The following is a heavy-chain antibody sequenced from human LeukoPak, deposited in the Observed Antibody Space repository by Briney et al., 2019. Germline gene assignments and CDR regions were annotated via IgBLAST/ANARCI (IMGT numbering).Heavy chain of an antibody. D-gene: IGHD3-10*01. CDR1: GFTFNYYW. CDR3: ARVRILRPRGVMVPFDY. Sequence: PGGSLRLSCAASGFTFNYYWLTWVRQAPGKGLEWVANIQQDGSEKYYVDSVKGRFIISRDNAKNSLYLQMNSLRGEDTAVYYCARVRILRPRGVMVPFDYWGQGTLVTVSS. J-gene: IGHJ4*02. CDR2: IQQDGSEK. V-gene: IGHV3-7*01.